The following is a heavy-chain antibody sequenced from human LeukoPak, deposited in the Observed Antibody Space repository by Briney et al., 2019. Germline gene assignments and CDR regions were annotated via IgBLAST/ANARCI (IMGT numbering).Heavy chain of an antibody. CDR2: IYHSGST. J-gene: IGHJ2*01. D-gene: IGHD2-2*01. Sequence: PSETLSLTCAVSGYSISSGYYWGWIRQPPGKGLEWIGSIYHSGSTYYNPSLKSRVTISVDTSKNQFSLKLSSVTAADTAVYYCARRGPSVVPAAINWCFDLWGRGTLVTVSS. CDR3: ARRGPSVVPAAINWCFDL. CDR1: GYSISSGYY. V-gene: IGHV4-38-2*01.